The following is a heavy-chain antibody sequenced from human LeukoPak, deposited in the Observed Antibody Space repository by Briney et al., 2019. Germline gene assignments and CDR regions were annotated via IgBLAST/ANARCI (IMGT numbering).Heavy chain of an antibody. J-gene: IGHJ4*02. CDR2: ISTNGGST. V-gene: IGHV3-64D*09. D-gene: IGHD2-21*02. Sequence: GGSLRLSCSASGFTFSGYAMHWVRQAPGKGLEYVSAISTNGGSTYYADSVKGRFTISRDNSKNTMYLQMSSLRAEDTAVYYCVKDQAVVVTAVLSDWGQGTLVTVSS. CDR3: VKDQAVVVTAVLSD. CDR1: GFTFSGYA.